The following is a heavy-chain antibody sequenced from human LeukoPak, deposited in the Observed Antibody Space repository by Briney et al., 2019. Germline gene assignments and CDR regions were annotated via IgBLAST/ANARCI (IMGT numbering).Heavy chain of an antibody. V-gene: IGHV3-33*01. J-gene: IGHJ4*02. Sequence: PGGSLRLSCAASGFTFSSYGMHWVRQAPGEGLEWVAVIWYDGSNKYYADSVKGRFTISRDNSKNTLYLQMNSLRAEDTAVYYCARDFYGYNPFDYWGQGTLVTVSS. CDR1: GFTFSSYG. CDR3: ARDFYGYNPFDY. D-gene: IGHD5-24*01. CDR2: IWYDGSNK.